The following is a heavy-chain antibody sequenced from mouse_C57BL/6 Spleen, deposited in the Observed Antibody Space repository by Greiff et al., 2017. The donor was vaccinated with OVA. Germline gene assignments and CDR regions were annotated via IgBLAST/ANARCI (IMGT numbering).Heavy chain of an antibody. CDR2: IDPSDSET. J-gene: IGHJ3*01. CDR3: ARASIYDGYAWFAY. D-gene: IGHD2-3*01. CDR1: GYTFTSYW. Sequence: VQLQQPGAELVRPGSSVKLSCKASGYTFTSYWMHWVKQRPIQGLEWIGSIDPSDSETHYNQKFKDKATLTVDKSSSTAYMQLSSLTSEDSAVYYCARASIYDGYAWFAYWGQGTLVTVSA. V-gene: IGHV1-52*01.